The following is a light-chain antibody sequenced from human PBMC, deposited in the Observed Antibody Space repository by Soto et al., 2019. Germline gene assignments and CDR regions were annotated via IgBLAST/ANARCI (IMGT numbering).Light chain of an antibody. Sequence: DLQITQSPSTLSACVGERAAITCPASQSISGWLAWYQQKPGKAPRVLIYKASILQSGVPSRFSGSGSGTEFTLTVSSLQPDDFATYYCQQYNTFSTFGQGTKVDIK. CDR2: KAS. CDR1: QSISGW. V-gene: IGKV1-5*03. CDR3: QQYNTFST. J-gene: IGKJ1*01.